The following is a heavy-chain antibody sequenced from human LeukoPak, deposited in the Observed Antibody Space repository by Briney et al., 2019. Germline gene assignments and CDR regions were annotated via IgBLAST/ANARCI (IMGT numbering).Heavy chain of an antibody. CDR3: ARSRHYYDSSGYYDDAFDI. V-gene: IGHV3-53*01. D-gene: IGHD3-22*01. CDR1: GFTVSSNS. CDR2: IYSGGNT. J-gene: IGHJ3*02. Sequence: GGSLRLSCTVSGFTVSSNSWSWVRQAPGKGLEWVSFIYSGGNTHYSDSVKGRFTISRDNSKNTLYLQMNSLRAEDTAVYYCARSRHYYDSSGYYDDAFDIWGQGTMVTVSS.